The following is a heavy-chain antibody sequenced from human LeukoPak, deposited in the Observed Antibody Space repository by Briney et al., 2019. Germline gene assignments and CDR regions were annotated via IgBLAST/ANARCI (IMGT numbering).Heavy chain of an antibody. V-gene: IGHV3-73*01. D-gene: IGHD1-14*01. Sequence: PGGSLRLSCAASGFTFSGSALHWVRQASGKGLEWVGRIRSKVNSYATAYAASVKGRFTISRDDSKNTAYLQMTSLKTEDTAVYYCTCGRKASELDYWGQGTLVTVST. CDR1: GFTFSGSA. CDR3: TCGRKASELDY. J-gene: IGHJ4*02. CDR2: IRSKVNSYAT.